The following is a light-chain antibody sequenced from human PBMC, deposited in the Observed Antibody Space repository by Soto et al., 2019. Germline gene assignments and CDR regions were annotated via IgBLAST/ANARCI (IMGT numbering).Light chain of an antibody. V-gene: IGKV3-20*01. Sequence: EIVLTQSPGTLSLSPGERATLSCRASQSVSSSYLAWYQQKPGQAPRLLIYGASSRATGIPDRFSGSGSGTDFTLTISRLEPEDFAVYYCQQYGSSRLTFGQGTR. CDR1: QSVSSSY. CDR2: GAS. J-gene: IGKJ5*01. CDR3: QQYGSSRLT.